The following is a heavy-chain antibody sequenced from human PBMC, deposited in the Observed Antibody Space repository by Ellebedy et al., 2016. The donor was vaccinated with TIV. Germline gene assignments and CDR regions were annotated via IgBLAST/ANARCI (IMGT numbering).Heavy chain of an antibody. J-gene: IGHJ4*02. CDR1: GYTFTNYD. CDR2: INTSGGRI. Sequence: AASVKVSCKASGYTFTNYDLHWVRQAPGQGFEWMGIINTSGGRISYAQKFQGRVTMTRDTSTSTVYMYLRSLTSEDTGVYYCARVVFSSGYYSHFNYWGQGTLVTVSS. D-gene: IGHD3-22*01. CDR3: ARVVFSSGYYSHFNY. V-gene: IGHV1-46*01.